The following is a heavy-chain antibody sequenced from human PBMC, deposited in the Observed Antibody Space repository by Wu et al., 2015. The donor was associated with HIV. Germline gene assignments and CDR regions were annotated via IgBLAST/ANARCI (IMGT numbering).Heavy chain of an antibody. CDR1: GGTFSSYA. CDR3: ASKGSAEQFDY. Sequence: QVQLVQSGAEVKKPGSSVKVVLARASGGTFSSYAISWVRQAPGQGLEWMGRIIPIFGTANYAQKFQGRVTITADESTSTAYMELSSLRSEDTAVYYCASKGSAEQFDYWGPGNAGHRLL. D-gene: IGHD2-2*01. CDR2: IIPIFGTA. V-gene: IGHV1-69*13. J-gene: IGHJ4*02.